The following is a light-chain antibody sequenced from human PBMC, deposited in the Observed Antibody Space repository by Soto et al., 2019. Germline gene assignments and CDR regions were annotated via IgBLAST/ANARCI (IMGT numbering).Light chain of an antibody. CDR3: QQYNKWPLT. J-gene: IGKJ4*01. CDR1: QSVSSN. CDR2: GAS. V-gene: IGKV3-15*01. Sequence: EIVMTQSPATLSVSPGERATLSCRASQSVSSNLAWYEQKPGQAPRLLVYGASTRVTGIPATFSGSGSGTEFTRNISILLSEDFPEYYCQQYNKWPLTFGGGTKVEIK.